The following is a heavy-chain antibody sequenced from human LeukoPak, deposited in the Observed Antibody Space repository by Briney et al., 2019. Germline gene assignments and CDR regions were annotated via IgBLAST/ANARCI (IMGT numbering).Heavy chain of an antibody. D-gene: IGHD6-13*01. Sequence: SETLSLTCTVSGGSVSSGLYYWTWIRQPAGKGLEWVGRVSASGTTDYNPSLKSRVIISVDTSKNQFSLRLSSVTAADTAVYYCARVAAAAPPPYYYYYYMDVWGKGTTVTVSS. V-gene: IGHV4-61*02. CDR1: GGSVSSGLYY. CDR2: VSASGTT. CDR3: ARVAAAAPPPYYYYYYMDV. J-gene: IGHJ6*03.